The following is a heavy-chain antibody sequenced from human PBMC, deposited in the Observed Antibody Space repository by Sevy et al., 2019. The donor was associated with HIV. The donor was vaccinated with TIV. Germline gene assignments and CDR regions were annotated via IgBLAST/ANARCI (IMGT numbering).Heavy chain of an antibody. D-gene: IGHD3-10*01. J-gene: IGHJ4*02. CDR2: INSDDTSI. CDR1: GFPFSSHW. CDR3: ARGSGVAFDY. V-gene: IGHV3-74*01. Sequence: GGSLRLSREASGFPFSSHWMHWVRQGPGQGLVWVSGINSDDTSIPYADSVKGRFTISRDNVKNTLYLQMSSLRAEDTALYYCARGSGVAFDYWGQGTLVTVSS.